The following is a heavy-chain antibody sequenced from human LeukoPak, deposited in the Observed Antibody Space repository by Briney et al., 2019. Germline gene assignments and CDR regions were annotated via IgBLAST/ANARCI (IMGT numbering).Heavy chain of an antibody. Sequence: PSETLSLTCTVSGGSISSYYWSWIRQPPGKGLEWIGYIYYSGSTNYNPSLKSRVTISVDTSKNQLSLKLSSVTAADTAVYYCARLAAVAGTVGWFDPWGQGTLVTVSS. V-gene: IGHV4-59*08. J-gene: IGHJ5*02. CDR3: ARLAAVAGTVGWFDP. D-gene: IGHD6-19*01. CDR2: IYYSGST. CDR1: GGSISSYY.